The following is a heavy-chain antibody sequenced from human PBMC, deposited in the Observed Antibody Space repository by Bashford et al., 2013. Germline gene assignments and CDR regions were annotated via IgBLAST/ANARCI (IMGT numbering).Heavy chain of an antibody. D-gene: IGHD4-17*01. J-gene: IGHJ4*02. Sequence: VRQAPGKGLEWVSAISGSGGSTYYADSVKGRFTISRDNSKNTLYLQMNSLRAEDTAVYYCAIPPTVTTHRSAGDDYWGQGTLVTVSS. V-gene: IGHV3-23*01. CDR3: AIPPTVTTHRSAGDDY. CDR2: ISGSGGST.